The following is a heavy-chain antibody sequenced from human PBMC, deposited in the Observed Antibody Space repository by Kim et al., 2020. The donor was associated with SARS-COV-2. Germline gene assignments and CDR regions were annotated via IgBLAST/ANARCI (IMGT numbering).Heavy chain of an antibody. CDR3: ARGRGSLISYYYYYYGMDV. CDR1: GGSFSGYY. CDR2: INHSGST. D-gene: IGHD2-8*01. V-gene: IGHV4-34*01. J-gene: IGHJ6*02. Sequence: SETLSLTCAVYGGSFSGYYWSWIRQPPGKGLEWIGEINHSGSTNYNPSLKSRVTISVDTSKNQFSLKLSSVTAADTAVYYCARGRGSLISYYYYYYGMDVWGQGTTVTVSS.